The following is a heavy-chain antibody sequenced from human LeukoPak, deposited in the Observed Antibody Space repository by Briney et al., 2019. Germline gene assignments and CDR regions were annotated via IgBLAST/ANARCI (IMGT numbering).Heavy chain of an antibody. CDR3: ARHSLHFDWLLLFDY. J-gene: IGHJ4*02. D-gene: IGHD3-9*01. V-gene: IGHV4-4*07. CDR2: IYSSGST. Sequence: PSETLSLTCSVSSDSITNYYWSWIRQPAGKGLEWIGRIYSSGSTDYNPSLKSRVTISVDTSKNQFSLKLSSVTAADTAVYYCARHSLHFDWLLLFDYWGQGTLVTVSS. CDR1: SDSITNYY.